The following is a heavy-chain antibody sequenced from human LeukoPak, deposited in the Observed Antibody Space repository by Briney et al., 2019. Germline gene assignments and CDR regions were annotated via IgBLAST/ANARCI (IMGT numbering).Heavy chain of an antibody. J-gene: IGHJ4*02. D-gene: IGHD3-22*01. CDR1: GFTFSSNS. CDR2: ISSSSSTI. V-gene: IGHV3-48*01. Sequence: PGGSLRLSCAASGFTFSSNSMNWVRKAPGKGLEWVSYISSSSSTIYYADSVKGRFTISRDNAKNSLYLQMNSLRAEDTAVYYCARGAYYYEDWGQGTLVTVSS. CDR3: ARGAYYYED.